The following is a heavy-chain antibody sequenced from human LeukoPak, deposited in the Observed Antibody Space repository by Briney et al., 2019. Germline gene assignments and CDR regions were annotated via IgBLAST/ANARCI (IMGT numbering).Heavy chain of an antibody. J-gene: IGHJ4*02. CDR3: AREAGIAAAGPLFDY. CDR1: GLTFSSYD. Sequence: PGRSLRLSCAASGLTFSSYDMHWVRQAPGKGLEWVAVISYDGSNKYYADSVKGRFTISRDNSKNTLYLQMNSLRAEDTAVYYCAREAGIAAAGPLFDYWGQGTLVTVSS. CDR2: ISYDGSNK. D-gene: IGHD6-13*01. V-gene: IGHV3-30*04.